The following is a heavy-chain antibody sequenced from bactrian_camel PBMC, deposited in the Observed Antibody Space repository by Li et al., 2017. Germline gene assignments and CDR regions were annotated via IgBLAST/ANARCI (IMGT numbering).Heavy chain of an antibody. J-gene: IGHJ4*01. V-gene: IGHV3-2*01. D-gene: IGHD4*01. CDR3: TNSRERYSDYVHVY. Sequence: HVQLVESGGGLVQPGGSLTLSCAASGFTFSSYYMSWVRQAPGKGLEWVSSIYALETSTRYAESVKGRFTISRDAAKNTVYLQTNSLKTEDTAMYYCTNSRERYSDYVHVYWGQGTQVTVS. CDR1: GFTFSSYY. CDR2: IYALETST.